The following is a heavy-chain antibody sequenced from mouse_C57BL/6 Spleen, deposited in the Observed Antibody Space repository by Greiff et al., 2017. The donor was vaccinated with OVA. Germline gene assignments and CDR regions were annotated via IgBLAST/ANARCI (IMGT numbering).Heavy chain of an antibody. V-gene: IGHV1-61*01. CDR1: GYTFTSYW. J-gene: IGHJ1*03. CDR3: ARRYSNYGWYFDV. CDR2: IYPSDSET. D-gene: IGHD2-5*01. Sequence: QVQLQQPGAELVRPGSSVKLSCKASGYTFTSYWMDWVKQRPGQGLEWIGNIYPSDSETHYNQKFKDKATLTVDKSSSTAYMQLSSLTSEDSAVYYSARRYSNYGWYFDVWGTGTTVTVSS.